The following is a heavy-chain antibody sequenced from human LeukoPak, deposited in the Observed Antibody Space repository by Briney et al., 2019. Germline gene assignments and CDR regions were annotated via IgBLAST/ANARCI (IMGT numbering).Heavy chain of an antibody. CDR2: IYPGDSDT. J-gene: IGHJ5*02. V-gene: IGHV5-51*01. CDR1: GYSFTSYW. Sequence: GESLQISCQGSGYSFTSYWIGWVRQMPGKGLEWMGIIYPGDSDTRYSPSFQGQVTISADKSISTAYLQWSSLKASDTAMYYCARLPNYYDSSGYYPNWFDPWGQGTLVTVSS. D-gene: IGHD3-22*01. CDR3: ARLPNYYDSSGYYPNWFDP.